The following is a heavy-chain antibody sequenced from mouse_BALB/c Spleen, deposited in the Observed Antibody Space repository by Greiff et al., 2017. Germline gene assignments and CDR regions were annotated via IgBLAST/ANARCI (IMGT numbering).Heavy chain of an antibody. V-gene: IGHV7-3*02. CDR3: ARDLNRYGYAMDD. CDR2: IRNKANGYTT. J-gene: IGHJ4*01. CDR1: GFTFTDYY. D-gene: IGHD2-14*01. Sequence: EVQLQQSGGGLVQPGGSLRLSCATSGFTFTDYYMSWVRQPPGKALEWLGFIRNKANGYTTEYSASVKGRFTISRDNSQSILYLQMNTLRAEDSATDYCARDLNRYGYAMDDWGQGTSVTVSS.